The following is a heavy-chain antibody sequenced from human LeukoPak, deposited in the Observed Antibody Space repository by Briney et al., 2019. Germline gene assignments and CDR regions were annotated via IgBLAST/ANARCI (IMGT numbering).Heavy chain of an antibody. CDR2: ISAYNGNT. V-gene: IGHV1-18*01. Sequence: ASVKVSCKASGYSFPNYGINWVRQAPGQGLEWMGWISAYNGNTNYAQKLQGRVTMTTDTSTSTAYMELRSLRSDDTAVYYCARDRDGDYGRWFDPWGQGTLVTVSS. CDR3: ARDRDGDYGRWFDP. J-gene: IGHJ5*02. CDR1: GYSFPNYG. D-gene: IGHD4-17*01.